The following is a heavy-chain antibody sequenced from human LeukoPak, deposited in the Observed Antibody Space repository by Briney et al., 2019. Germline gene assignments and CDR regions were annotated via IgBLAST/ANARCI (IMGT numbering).Heavy chain of an antibody. V-gene: IGHV3-48*04. CDR1: GFTFSSYR. J-gene: IGHJ6*04. Sequence: GGSVRLSCAASGFTFSSYRMNWVRQAPGKGLEWVSYISSSGSTIYYADSVKGRFTISRDNAKNSLYLQMNSLRAEDTAVYYCAELGITMIGGVWGKGTTVTISS. CDR3: AELGITMIGGV. CDR2: ISSSGSTI. D-gene: IGHD3-10*02.